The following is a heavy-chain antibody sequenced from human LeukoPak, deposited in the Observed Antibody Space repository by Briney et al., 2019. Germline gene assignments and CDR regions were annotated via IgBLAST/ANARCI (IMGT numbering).Heavy chain of an antibody. CDR1: GFTFSDYA. J-gene: IGHJ4*02. Sequence: GGSLRLSCAVSGFTFSDYAMSWVRQAPGKGLEWVSTISGSGGSTYSADSVKGRFTISRDDSRNALYLQMNSLRAEDTAIYYCAKGGPQFFDYWGQGTLVTVSS. CDR2: ISGSGGST. D-gene: IGHD5-24*01. V-gene: IGHV3-23*01. CDR3: AKGGPQFFDY.